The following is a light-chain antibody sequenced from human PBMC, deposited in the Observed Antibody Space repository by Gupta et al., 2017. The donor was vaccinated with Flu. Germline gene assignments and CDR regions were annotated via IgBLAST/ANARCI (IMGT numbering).Light chain of an antibody. CDR1: QNINTY. V-gene: IGKV1-39*01. Sequence: DIQMTQSPSSLSASVGDRVTITCRASQNINTYLNWYQQKPGKAPKLLVYAASNLQSGVPSRFSGVGSGTDFTLTVSSLQPEDFATYFCQQSYSTPLTFGGGTKVEIK. CDR2: AAS. J-gene: IGKJ4*01. CDR3: QQSYSTPLT.